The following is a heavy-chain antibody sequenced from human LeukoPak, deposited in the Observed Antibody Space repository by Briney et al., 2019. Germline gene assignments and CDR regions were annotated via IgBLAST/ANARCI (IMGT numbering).Heavy chain of an antibody. CDR1: GFTFSSYW. J-gene: IGHJ5*02. V-gene: IGHV3-74*01. Sequence: QPGGSLRLSCAASGFTFSSYWMHWVRQAPGKGLVWVSRINSDGSSTSYADSVKGRFTISRDNAKNTLYLQMNSLRAEDTAVYYCARVVYGDYVDSSWFDPWGQGTLVTVSS. CDR3: ARVVYGDYVDSSWFDP. CDR2: INSDGSST. D-gene: IGHD4-17*01.